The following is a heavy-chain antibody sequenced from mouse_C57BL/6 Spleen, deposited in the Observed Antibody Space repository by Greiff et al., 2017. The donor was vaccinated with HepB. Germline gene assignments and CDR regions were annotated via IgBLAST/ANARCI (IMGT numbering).Heavy chain of an antibody. CDR3: ARDELRYDV. Sequence: EVQRVESGPGLVKPSQSLSLTCSVTGYSITSGYYWNWIRQFPGNKLEWMGYISYDGSNNYNPSLKNRISITRDTSKNQFFLKLNSVTTEDTATYYCARDELRYDVWGTGTTVTVSS. V-gene: IGHV3-6*01. D-gene: IGHD1-1*01. CDR2: ISYDGSN. J-gene: IGHJ1*03. CDR1: GYSITSGYY.